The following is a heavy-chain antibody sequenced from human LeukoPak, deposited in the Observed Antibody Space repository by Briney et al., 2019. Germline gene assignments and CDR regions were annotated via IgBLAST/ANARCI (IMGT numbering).Heavy chain of an antibody. Sequence: GASVKVSCKASGYTFTGYYMHWVRQAPGQGLEWMGWINPNSGGTNYAQKFQGRVTMTRDTSISTAYMELSRLRFDDTAVYYYASGSSYDSSGRGSDYWGQGTLVTVSS. V-gene: IGHV1-2*02. CDR1: GYTFTGYY. D-gene: IGHD3-22*01. J-gene: IGHJ4*02. CDR3: ASGSSYDSSGRGSDY. CDR2: INPNSGGT.